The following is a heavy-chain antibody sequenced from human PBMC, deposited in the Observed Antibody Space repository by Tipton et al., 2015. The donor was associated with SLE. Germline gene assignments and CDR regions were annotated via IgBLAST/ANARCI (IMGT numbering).Heavy chain of an antibody. CDR2: IYHSGIT. CDR3: ARLPGGNCSGHYYPVWYFDL. J-gene: IGHJ2*01. Sequence: TLSLTCNVSGVSINYYFWSWIRQPPGKGLEWIGYIYHSGITNYNPSLKSRVTMSVNASENQFSLNVSSVSAAYTAVYYCARLPGGNCSGHYYPVWYFDLWRRGTLVTGSS. D-gene: IGHD3-10*02. CDR1: GVSINYYF. V-gene: IGHV4-59*01.